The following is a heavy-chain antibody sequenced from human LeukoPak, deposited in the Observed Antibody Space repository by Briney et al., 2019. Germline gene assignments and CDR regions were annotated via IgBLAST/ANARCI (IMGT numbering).Heavy chain of an antibody. CDR2: TSHSDSP. CDR3: ADHHGVATTHGAEYFQH. D-gene: IGHD5-24*01. CDR1: GMSITSRHY. V-gene: IGHV4-38-2*02. Sequence: KPSEALSLTCSVSGMSITSRHYWGWIRQTPGKGLEWIGSTSHSDSPYYNPSLESRVTISLDTSKNQFSLKLSSVTAADTAVYYCADHHGVATTHGAEYFQHWGQGTLVTVSS. J-gene: IGHJ1*01.